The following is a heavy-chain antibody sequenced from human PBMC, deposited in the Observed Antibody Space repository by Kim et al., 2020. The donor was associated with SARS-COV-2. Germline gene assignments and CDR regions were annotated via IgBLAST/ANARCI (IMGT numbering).Heavy chain of an antibody. CDR3: VSRSAFNVVVTADFGYAFDI. J-gene: IGHJ3*02. Sequence: ASVKVSCKASGYTFTSYAMHWVRQAPGQRLEWMGWINTVNGNTKYSQKFQGRVTITRDTSASTAYMELSSLRSEDTAVYYCVSRSAFNVVVTADFGYAFDIWGQGTMVTVSS. CDR1: GYTFTSYA. D-gene: IGHD2-21*02. V-gene: IGHV1-3*04. CDR2: INTVNGNT.